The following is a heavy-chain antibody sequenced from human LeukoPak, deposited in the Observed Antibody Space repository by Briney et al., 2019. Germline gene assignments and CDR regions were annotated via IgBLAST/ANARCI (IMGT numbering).Heavy chain of an antibody. J-gene: IGHJ6*03. Sequence: SETLSLTCTVSGGSISSSSYYWGWIRQPPGKGLEWIGSIYCSGSTYYNPSLKSRVTISVDPSKNQFSLKLSSVTAADTAVYSCARHSGYSYGYAYYYYYMDVWGKGTTVTVSS. CDR2: IYCSGST. CDR1: GGSISSSSYY. D-gene: IGHD5-18*01. CDR3: ARHSGYSYGYAYYYYYMDV. V-gene: IGHV4-39*01.